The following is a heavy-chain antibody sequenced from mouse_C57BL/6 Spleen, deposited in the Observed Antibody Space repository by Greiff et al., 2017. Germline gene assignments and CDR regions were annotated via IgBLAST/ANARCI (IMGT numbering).Heavy chain of an antibody. V-gene: IGHV5-17*01. D-gene: IGHD2-4*01. CDR1: GFTFSDYG. CDR2: ISSGSSTI. CDR3: ARDYLYYFDY. J-gene: IGHJ2*01. Sequence: EVKLQESGGGLVKPGGSLKLSCAASGFTFSDYGMHWVRQAPEKGLEWVAYISSGSSTIYYADTVKGRFTISRDNAKNTLFLQMTSLRSEDTAMYYCARDYLYYFDYEGQGTTLTVSS.